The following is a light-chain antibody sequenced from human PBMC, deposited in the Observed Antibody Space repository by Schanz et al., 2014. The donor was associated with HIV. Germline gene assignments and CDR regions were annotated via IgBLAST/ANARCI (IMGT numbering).Light chain of an antibody. Sequence: QSALDQPASVSGSPGQSVTISCTGNRTHGGGYYYFPWDQQQPGKAPKLMIYDVSNRPSGVSNRFSGSKSGNTASLTISGLQAEDEADYYCCSYAGSRVFGGGTKLTVL. CDR2: DVS. CDR3: CSYAGSRV. CDR1: RTHGGGYYY. J-gene: IGLJ3*02. V-gene: IGLV2-14*01.